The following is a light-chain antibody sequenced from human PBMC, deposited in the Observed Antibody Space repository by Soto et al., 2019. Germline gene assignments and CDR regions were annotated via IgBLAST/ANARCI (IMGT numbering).Light chain of an antibody. CDR3: QSYDSSLGYV. Sequence: QSALTQPPSVSGAPGQRVTISCTGSSSNIGAGYDVHWYQQLPGTAPKLLIYGNSNRPSGVPDRFSGSKSGTSASLAITGLQAEDEADYYCQSYDSSLGYVFGTGTNVTVL. CDR2: GNS. J-gene: IGLJ1*01. CDR1: SSNIGAGYD. V-gene: IGLV1-40*01.